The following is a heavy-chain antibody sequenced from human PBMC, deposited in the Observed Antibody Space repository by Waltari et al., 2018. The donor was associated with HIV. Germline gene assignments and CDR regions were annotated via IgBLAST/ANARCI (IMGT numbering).Heavy chain of an antibody. D-gene: IGHD3-10*01. V-gene: IGHV4-31*03. CDR1: GGSSSSGGYF. CDR2: IFYSGST. J-gene: IGHJ4*02. Sequence: QVQLQESGPGLVKPSPTLSLTCTVSGGSSSSGGYFWTWLRQHPRKGLVWIGYIFYSGSTYYNPSLKSRVTISVDTSKNQVSLKLSAVTAADTAVYYCARGIITMVRGVIPPFFDYWGQGTLVTVSS. CDR3: ARGIITMVRGVIPPFFDY.